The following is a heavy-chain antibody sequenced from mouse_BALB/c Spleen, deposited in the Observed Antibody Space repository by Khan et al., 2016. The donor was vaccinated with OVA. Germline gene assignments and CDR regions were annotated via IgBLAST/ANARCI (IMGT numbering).Heavy chain of an antibody. CDR3: ARGYFGNYEFAY. CDR2: IFPGTGTT. CDR1: GYTFTSYW. D-gene: IGHD2-1*01. Sequence: QVQLKESGAELVKPGASVKLSCKTSGYTFTSYWIQWVKQRPGQGLGWTGQIFPGTGTTYYNENFKGKATLTVDTSSNTAYMQFSSLTSEDSAVYFCARGYFGNYEFAYWGQGTLVTVSP. J-gene: IGHJ3*01. V-gene: IGHV1S132*01.